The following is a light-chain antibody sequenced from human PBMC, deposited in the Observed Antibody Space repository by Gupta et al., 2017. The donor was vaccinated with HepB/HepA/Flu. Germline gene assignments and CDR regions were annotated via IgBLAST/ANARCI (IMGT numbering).Light chain of an antibody. CDR2: AAS. J-gene: IGKJ1*01. CDR1: QSISTY. V-gene: IGKV1-39*01. CDR3: QQTYSTPKT. Sequence: DIQMTQYPSSLSTSVGDRVTITCRASQSISTYLNWFQQKPGKAPNLLIYAASSLQSGVPSRFSGSGSGSEFTLTISSLQPEDFATYYCQQTYSTPKTFGQGTKVDIK.